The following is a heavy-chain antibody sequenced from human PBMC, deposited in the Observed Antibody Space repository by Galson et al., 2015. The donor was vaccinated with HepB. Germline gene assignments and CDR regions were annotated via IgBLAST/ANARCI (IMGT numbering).Heavy chain of an antibody. Sequence: SLRLSCAASGFTFSSYAMHWVRQAPGKGLEWVAVISYDGSNKYYADSVKGRFTISRDNSKNTLYLQMSSLRAEDTAVYYCARSPSGYCTTTTCYSNWFDPWGQGTLVTVSS. CDR3: ARSPSGYCTTTTCYSNWFDP. CDR2: ISYDGSNK. J-gene: IGHJ5*02. V-gene: IGHV3-30-3*01. D-gene: IGHD2-2*02. CDR1: GFTFSSYA.